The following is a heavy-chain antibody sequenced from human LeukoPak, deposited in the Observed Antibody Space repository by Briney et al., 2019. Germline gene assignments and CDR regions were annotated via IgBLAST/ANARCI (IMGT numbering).Heavy chain of an antibody. Sequence: ASVKVSCKASGYTFTNYYMHWVRQAPGQGLEWMGTINPSGGSPSNAQKFQGRVTMTRDTSTSTVYMELSSLRSEDTAVYYCARVPYSSTWYYFDYWGQGTLVTVPS. CDR1: GYTFTNYY. J-gene: IGHJ4*02. CDR3: ARVPYSSTWYYFDY. CDR2: INPSGGSP. V-gene: IGHV1-46*01. D-gene: IGHD6-13*01.